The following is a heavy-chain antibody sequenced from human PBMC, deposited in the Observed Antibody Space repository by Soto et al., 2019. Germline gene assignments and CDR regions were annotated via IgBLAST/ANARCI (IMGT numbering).Heavy chain of an antibody. Sequence: ASVKVSCKASGYTFTAQYLHWARKAPGEGLEWMGWINPTTGATRYARKFQGRVTMTRDTSMSTAYLEVRSLRPDDTAVYYCAKGDSSWVSWFDPWGQGTLVTVSS. V-gene: IGHV1-2*02. CDR1: GYTFTAQY. CDR2: INPTTGAT. D-gene: IGHD6-19*01. J-gene: IGHJ5*02. CDR3: AKGDSSWVSWFDP.